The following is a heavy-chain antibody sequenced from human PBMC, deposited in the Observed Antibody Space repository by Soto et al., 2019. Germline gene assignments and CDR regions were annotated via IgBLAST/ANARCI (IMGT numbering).Heavy chain of an antibody. Sequence: QVQLQESGPGLVKPSQTLSLTCTVSGGSISSGDYYWSWIRQPPGKGLEWIGYIHYSGSTYYNPSLKSRVTISVDTSKNQFSLKLSSVTAADTAVYYCARWVLHSRKNTGFDYWGQGTLVTVSS. CDR2: IHYSGST. D-gene: IGHD1-26*01. CDR1: GGSISSGDYY. V-gene: IGHV4-30-4*01. J-gene: IGHJ4*02. CDR3: ARWVLHSRKNTGFDY.